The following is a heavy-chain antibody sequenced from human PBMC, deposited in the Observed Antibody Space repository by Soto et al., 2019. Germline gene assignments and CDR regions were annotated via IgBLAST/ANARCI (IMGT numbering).Heavy chain of an antibody. CDR2: IKEDGSEQ. D-gene: IGHD4-17*01. CDR1: GFNFRRYW. J-gene: IGHJ4*02. V-gene: IGHV3-7*01. CDR3: ARDPTASYGDSLLFDY. Sequence: EVQLVESGGGLVQPGGSLRLSCAASGFNFRRYWMSWVRQAPGQGLEWVANIKEDGSEQYYVDSVKGRFTIFRDNANNSLSLQMNSLIAEDTAIYDCARDPTASYGDSLLFDYWGQGTPGHRLL.